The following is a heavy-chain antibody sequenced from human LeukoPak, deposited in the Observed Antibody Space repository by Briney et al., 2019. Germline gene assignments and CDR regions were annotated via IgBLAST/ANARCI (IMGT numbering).Heavy chain of an antibody. CDR1: GYTFDSYG. CDR2: ISCYTSNT. D-gene: IGHD2-8*01. Sequence: GASVKVSCKASGYTFDSYGISWVRQAPGQGLEWMGWISCYTSNTNHAQKFQDRVTMTMDTSTTTVYMELRSLRSDDTAVYYCARDGTQTWYYFDYWGQGTLVTVSS. CDR3: ARDGTQTWYYFDY. J-gene: IGHJ4*02. V-gene: IGHV1-18*01.